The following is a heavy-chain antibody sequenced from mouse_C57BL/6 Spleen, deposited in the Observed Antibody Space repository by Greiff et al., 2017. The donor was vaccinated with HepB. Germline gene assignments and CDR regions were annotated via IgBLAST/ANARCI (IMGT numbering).Heavy chain of an antibody. D-gene: IGHD2-1*01. Sequence: VQRVESGAELVRPGASVTLSCKASGYTFTDYEMHWVKQTPVHGLEWIGAIDPETGGTAYNQKFKGKAILTADKSSSTAYMELRSLTSEDSAVYYCTREGIYYGNLWYFDVWGTGTTVTVSS. V-gene: IGHV1-15*01. CDR3: TREGIYYGNLWYFDV. CDR2: IDPETGGT. CDR1: GYTFTDYE. J-gene: IGHJ1*03.